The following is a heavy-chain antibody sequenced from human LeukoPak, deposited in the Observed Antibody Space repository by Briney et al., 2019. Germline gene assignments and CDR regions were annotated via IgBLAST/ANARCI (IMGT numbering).Heavy chain of an antibody. CDR1: GYTFTSYD. D-gene: IGHD2-2*01. V-gene: IGHV1-8*01. J-gene: IGHJ4*02. CDR2: MNPNSGNT. CDR3: AIQGVVPAAPPDY. Sequence: ASVKVSCKASGYTFTSYDINWVRQATGQGLEWMGWMNPNSGNTGYAQKFQGRVTMTRNTSISTAYMELSSLRSDDTAVYYCAIQGVVPAAPPDYWGQGTLVTVSS.